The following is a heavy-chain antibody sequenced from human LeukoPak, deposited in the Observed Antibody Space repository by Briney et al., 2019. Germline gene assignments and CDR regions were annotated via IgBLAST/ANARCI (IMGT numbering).Heavy chain of an antibody. Sequence: ASVKVSCKASGYTFISYDINWVRQATGQGLEWMGWMNPNSGNTGYAQKFQGRVTMTRNTSISTAYMELSSLRSEDTAVYYCARAPGSGSPGDYYGMDVWGQGTTVTVSS. CDR3: ARAPGSGSPGDYYGMDV. CDR2: MNPNSGNT. CDR1: GYTFISYD. V-gene: IGHV1-8*01. D-gene: IGHD1-26*01. J-gene: IGHJ6*02.